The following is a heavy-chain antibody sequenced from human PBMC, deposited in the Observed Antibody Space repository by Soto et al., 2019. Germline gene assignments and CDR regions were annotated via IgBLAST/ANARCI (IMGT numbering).Heavy chain of an antibody. CDR1: GFTFSNYA. CDR3: AKYSATGASRYLDF. CDR2: IGSESIAI. Sequence: EVQLLESGGGLVQPGGSLRLSCAASGFTFSNYAVTWIRQAPGKGLEWVSVIGSESIAIHYADSVKGRFTISRDNSKNTLYLQMNSLTAEDSATYYCAKYSATGASRYLDFWGQGTLVTVSS. D-gene: IGHD6-13*01. J-gene: IGHJ4*02. V-gene: IGHV3-23*01.